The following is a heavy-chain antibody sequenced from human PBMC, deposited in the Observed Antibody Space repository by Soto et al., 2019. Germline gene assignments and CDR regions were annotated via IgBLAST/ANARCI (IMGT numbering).Heavy chain of an antibody. CDR1: GFTFSSYG. CDR2: ISYDGSNK. D-gene: IGHD3-10*01. J-gene: IGHJ6*02. V-gene: IGHV3-30*18. CDR3: AKGHMVRGVIDYYGMDV. Sequence: QVQLVESGGGVVQPGRSLRLSCAASGFTFSSYGMHWVRQAPGKGLEWVAVISYDGSNKYYADSVKGRFTISRDNSKNRLYLQMNSLRAEDTAVYYCAKGHMVRGVIDYYGMDVWGQGTTVTVSS.